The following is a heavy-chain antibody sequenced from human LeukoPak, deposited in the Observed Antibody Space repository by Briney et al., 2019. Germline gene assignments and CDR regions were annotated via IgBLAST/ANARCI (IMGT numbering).Heavy chain of an antibody. V-gene: IGHV4-59*01. CDR2: IFHSGDT. CDR3: ARGGYSRGTFDF. J-gene: IGHJ4*02. D-gene: IGHD5-12*01. CDR1: GDSFSSYY. Sequence: SESLSLTCTVSGDSFSSYYWSWLRQPPGKGLEWIGYIFHSGDTNSNPSLKSRVTISVDTSKNQFSLSLRSLTAADTAVYFCARGGYSRGTFDFWGQGTLVAVSS.